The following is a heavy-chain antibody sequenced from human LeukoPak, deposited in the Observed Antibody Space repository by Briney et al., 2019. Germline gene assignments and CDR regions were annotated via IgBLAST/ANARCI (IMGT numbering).Heavy chain of an antibody. Sequence: GGSLRLSCAASGFTFTSYGMHWVRQAPGKGLEWVSLILYDGSNKYYGDSVKGRFTISRDNSKNTLYLQMDTLRAEDTAVYYCAKVLGPVARGYMDVWGKGTPVTVSS. CDR3: AKVLGPVARGYMDV. J-gene: IGHJ6*03. D-gene: IGHD2-2*01. CDR2: ILYDGSNK. V-gene: IGHV3-30*02. CDR1: GFTFTSYG.